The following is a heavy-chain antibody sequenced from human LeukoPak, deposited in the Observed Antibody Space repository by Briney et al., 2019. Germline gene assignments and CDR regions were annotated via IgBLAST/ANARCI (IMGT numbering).Heavy chain of an antibody. D-gene: IGHD4-17*01. CDR2: ISSSGSTI. J-gene: IGHJ4*02. Sequence: GGSLRLSCAASGFTFSDYYMSWIRQAPGKGLEWVSYISSSGSTIYYADSVKGRFTISRDNAENSLYLQMNSLRAEDTAVYYCARMTVTLPGTYFDYWGQGTLVTVSS. V-gene: IGHV3-11*01. CDR1: GFTFSDYY. CDR3: ARMTVTLPGTYFDY.